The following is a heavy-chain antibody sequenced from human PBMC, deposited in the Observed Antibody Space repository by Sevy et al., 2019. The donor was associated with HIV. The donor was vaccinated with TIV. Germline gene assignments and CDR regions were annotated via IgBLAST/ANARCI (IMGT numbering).Heavy chain of an antibody. J-gene: IGHJ6*03. CDR2: IKQDGSEK. D-gene: IGHD2-15*01. CDR3: ARATHAYYYYYMDV. CDR1: GFTFSSYW. V-gene: IGHV3-7*04. Sequence: GGSLRLSCAASGFTFSSYWMSWVRQAPGKGLEWVANIKQDGSEKYYVDSVKGRFTISRDNAKNSLYLQMNSLRAEDTAVYHCARATHAYYYYYMDVWGKGTTVTVSS.